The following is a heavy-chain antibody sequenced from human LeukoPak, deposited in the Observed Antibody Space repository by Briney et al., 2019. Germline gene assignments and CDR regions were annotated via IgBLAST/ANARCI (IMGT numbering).Heavy chain of an antibody. J-gene: IGHJ4*02. CDR2: ISSSGSTI. V-gene: IGHV3-48*01. Sequence: GGSLRLSCAASGFTISYYSMNWVRQAPGKGLEWVSYISSSGSTIYYADSVKGRFTISRDNAKNSLYLQLNSLRAEDTAVYYCARGAYYYDSSAYLSDVAYWGQGTLVTVSS. CDR1: GFTISYYS. D-gene: IGHD3-22*01. CDR3: ARGAYYYDSSAYLSDVAY.